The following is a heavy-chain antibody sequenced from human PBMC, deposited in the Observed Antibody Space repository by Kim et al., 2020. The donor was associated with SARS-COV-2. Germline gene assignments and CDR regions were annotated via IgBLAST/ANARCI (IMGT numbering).Heavy chain of an antibody. CDR1: GFSFNNYG. CDR3: AKQGYIFELNNYYGMDL. CDR2: ISYEGSQK. V-gene: IGHV3-30*18. J-gene: IGHJ6*02. D-gene: IGHD5-12*01. Sequence: GGSLRLSCEASGFSFNNYGMHWVRQAPGKGLERVSFISYEGSQKQYLDSLKGRFTVSRDYSKNTLYLQMISLTAEDTAVYYGAKQGYIFELNNYYGMDLWGQGNTVTVS.